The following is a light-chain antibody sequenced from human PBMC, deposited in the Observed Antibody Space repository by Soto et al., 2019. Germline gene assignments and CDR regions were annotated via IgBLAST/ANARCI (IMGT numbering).Light chain of an antibody. CDR2: EVT. Sequence: QLVLNQPASVSGSPGQSVTISCTATSSDVENYKLVSWYQQHPGKAPKLIIYEVTKRPSGVSNRFSGSKSANTASLTISGLQPEDEADYYCCSSVGSYVFGTGTKLTVL. CDR3: CSSVGSYV. CDR1: SSDVENYKL. J-gene: IGLJ1*01. V-gene: IGLV2-23*02.